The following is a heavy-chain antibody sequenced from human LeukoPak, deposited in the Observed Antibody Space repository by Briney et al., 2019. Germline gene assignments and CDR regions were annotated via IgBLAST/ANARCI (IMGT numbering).Heavy chain of an antibody. CDR1: GFDFDEYG. V-gene: IGHV3-20*04. Sequence: RPGGSLRLSCAATGFDFDEYGMSWVRQTAEKGLEWVSGINWNGGTTGYADSVKGRFTVSRDNAKNSLYLQMNNLRAEDTGLYYCARDLGSGRGSLGADWGQGTLVTVSS. CDR3: ARDLGSGRGSLGAD. J-gene: IGHJ4*02. CDR2: INWNGGTT. D-gene: IGHD3-10*01.